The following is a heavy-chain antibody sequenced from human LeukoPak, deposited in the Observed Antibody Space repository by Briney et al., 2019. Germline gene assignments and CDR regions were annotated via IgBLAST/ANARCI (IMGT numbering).Heavy chain of an antibody. Sequence: GALRLSCAASGFTFSSYAMHWVRQAPGKGLEWVAVISYDGSNKYYADSVKGRFTLSRDNSKNTLYLQMNSLRAEDTAVYYCARGTATRAFDIWGQGTMVTVSS. CDR1: GFTFSSYA. V-gene: IGHV3-30*04. CDR3: ARGTATRAFDI. CDR2: ISYDGSNK. J-gene: IGHJ3*02.